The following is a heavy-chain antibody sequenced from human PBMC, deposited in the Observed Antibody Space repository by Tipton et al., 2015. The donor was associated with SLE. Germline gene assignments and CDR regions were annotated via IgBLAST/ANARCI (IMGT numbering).Heavy chain of an antibody. D-gene: IGHD3-22*01. J-gene: IGHJ4*02. V-gene: IGHV1-18*01. CDR3: ARGDYYDGSGHYPGDY. CDR1: GYTFSNYG. CDR2: ISPYNGNT. Sequence: QLVQSGAEVKKPGASVKVSCKASGYTFSNYGISWVRQAPGQGLEWMGWISPYNGNTNYAQKLQGRVALTTDTSTSTAYMELRSLRSDDTAVHYCARGDYYDGSGHYPGDYRGQGTLVTVSS.